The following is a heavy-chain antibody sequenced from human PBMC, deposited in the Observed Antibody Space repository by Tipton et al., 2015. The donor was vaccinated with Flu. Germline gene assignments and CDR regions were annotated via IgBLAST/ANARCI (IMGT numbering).Heavy chain of an antibody. CDR2: IGGGGATT. Sequence: SLRLSCTASGFTFSKYAMSWVRQAPGKGLEWVSAIGGGGATTYFADSVKGRFTISRDDSKNTLYLQMNSLRAEDTAVYYCTRGGGRLDWFDPWGQGTLVTVSS. D-gene: IGHD3-10*01. V-gene: IGHV3-23*01. CDR3: TRGGGRLDWFDP. J-gene: IGHJ5*02. CDR1: GFTFSKYA.